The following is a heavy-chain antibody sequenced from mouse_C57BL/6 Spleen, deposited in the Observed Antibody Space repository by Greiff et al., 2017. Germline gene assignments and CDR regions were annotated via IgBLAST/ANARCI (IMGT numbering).Heavy chain of an antibody. D-gene: IGHD1-1*01. V-gene: IGHV1-20*01. J-gene: IGHJ3*01. CDR3: ARSVDVFAY. CDR1: GYSFTGYF. Sequence: EVKLVESGPELVKPGDSVKISCKASGYSFTGYFMNWVMQSHGKSLEWIGRINPYNGDTFYNQKFKGKATLTVDKSSSTAHMELRSLTSEDSAVYYCARSVDVFAYWGQGTLVTVSA. CDR2: INPYNGDT.